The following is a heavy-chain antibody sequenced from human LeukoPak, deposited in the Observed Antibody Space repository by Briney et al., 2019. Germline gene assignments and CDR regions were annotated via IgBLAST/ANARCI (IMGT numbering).Heavy chain of an antibody. CDR2: INHSGST. D-gene: IGHD3-10*01. V-gene: IGHV4-39*07. CDR3: ARGKPVLLWFGDKGWFDP. J-gene: IGHJ5*02. CDR1: GGSISSSTYY. Sequence: SETLSLTCTVSGGSISSSTYYWSWIRQPPGKGLEWIGEINHSGSTNYNPSLKSRVTISVDTSKNQFSLKLSSVTAADTAVYYCARGKPVLLWFGDKGWFDPWGQGTLVTVSS.